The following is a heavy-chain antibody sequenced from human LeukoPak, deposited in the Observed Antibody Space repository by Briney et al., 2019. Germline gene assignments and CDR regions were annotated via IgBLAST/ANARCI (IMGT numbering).Heavy chain of an antibody. J-gene: IGHJ4*02. CDR2: IQNDGNSK. Sequence: GGSLRLSCAASGLTFSMPPMDWVRQAPGKGLEWVAFIQNDGNSKNYADSVKGRFTISRDTSKNTLYLQMNSLRAEDTAVYYCAKSLFGGTRLDFDYWGQGTLVTVSS. D-gene: IGHD3-10*01. CDR3: AKSLFGGTRLDFDY. CDR1: GLTFSMPP. V-gene: IGHV3-30*02.